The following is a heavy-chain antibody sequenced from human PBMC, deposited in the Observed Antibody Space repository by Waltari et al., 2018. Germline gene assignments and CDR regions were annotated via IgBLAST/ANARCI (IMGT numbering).Heavy chain of an antibody. J-gene: IGHJ4*02. V-gene: IGHV3-43*01. CDR2: ISWDGGST. CDR3: AKDMGPSRYDSSGYFDY. CDR1: GCTFDDYT. D-gene: IGHD3-22*01. Sequence: EVQLVESGGVVVQPGGSLRLSCAVSGCTFDDYTLPWVRQAPGKGLEWVSLISWDGGSTYYADSVKGRFTISRDNSKNSLYLQMNSLRTEDTALYYCAKDMGPSRYDSSGYFDYWGQGTLVTVSS.